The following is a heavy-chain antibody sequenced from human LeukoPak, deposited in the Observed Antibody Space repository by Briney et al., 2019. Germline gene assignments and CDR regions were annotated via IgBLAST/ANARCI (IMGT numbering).Heavy chain of an antibody. Sequence: SETLSLTCTVSGGSISSNSYYWGWIRQPPGKGLEWIGSMFYSGSTYYNPSLKSRVSISVDTSKNQFSVKLSSVTAADTAVYYCARDLVTVTKGFDIWGQGTMVSVSS. CDR3: ARDLVTVTKGFDI. CDR2: MFYSGST. V-gene: IGHV4-39*07. D-gene: IGHD4-17*01. CDR1: GGSISSNSYY. J-gene: IGHJ3*02.